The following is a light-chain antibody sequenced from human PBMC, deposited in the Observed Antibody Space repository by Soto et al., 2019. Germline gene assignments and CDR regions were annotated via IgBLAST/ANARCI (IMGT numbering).Light chain of an antibody. J-gene: IGKJ2*01. CDR2: GAY. CDR1: QSVSSTY. Sequence: EIVLTQSPGTLSLSPGERATLSCRASQSVSSTYLAWYQQKPGQAPRLIIYGAYSRATDIPDRFSGSGSGTAFTLTISRLEPEEFAVYYCQQYGSPPLYTFGQGTKLEIK. CDR3: QQYGSPPLYT. V-gene: IGKV3-20*01.